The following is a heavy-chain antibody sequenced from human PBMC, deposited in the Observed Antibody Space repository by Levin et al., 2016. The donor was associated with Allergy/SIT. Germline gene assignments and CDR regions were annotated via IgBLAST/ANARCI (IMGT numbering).Heavy chain of an antibody. CDR3: ARQAPGLDAFDI. CDR2: IYYSGSS. J-gene: IGHJ3*02. Sequence: GSLRLSCAVYGGSFSGYYWSWIRQPPGKGLEWIGYIYYSGSSYYNHSLKSRVTISVDRSKNQYYMKLTSVTAADTAVYYCARQAPGLDAFDIWGQGTMVTVSS. CDR1: GGSFSGYY. V-gene: IGHV4-59*01.